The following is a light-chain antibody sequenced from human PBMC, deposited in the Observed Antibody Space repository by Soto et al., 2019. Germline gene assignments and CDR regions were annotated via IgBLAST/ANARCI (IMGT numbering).Light chain of an antibody. CDR3: QQSGSSSGWT. CDR1: QSVSSSY. CDR2: GAS. J-gene: IGKJ1*01. V-gene: IGKV3-20*01. Sequence: EIVLTQSPGTLSLSPGERATLSCRASQSVSSSYLAWYQQKPGQAPRLLIYGASSRATGIPDRFSGSGSGTDFTLTISILEPEDFAVYYCQQSGSSSGWTFGQGTKVEIK.